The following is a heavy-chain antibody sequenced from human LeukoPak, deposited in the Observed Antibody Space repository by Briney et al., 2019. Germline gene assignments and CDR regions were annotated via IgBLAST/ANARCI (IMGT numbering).Heavy chain of an antibody. Sequence: PSETLSLTCAVSGYSISSGYYWGWIRQPPGKGLEWIGSIYHSGSTYYNPSLKSRVTISVDTSKNQFSLKLSSVTAAGTAVYYCARDGGIVATAYYYYYMDVWGKGTTVTVSS. CDR1: GYSISSGYY. D-gene: IGHD5-12*01. V-gene: IGHV4-38-2*02. CDR3: ARDGGIVATAYYYYYMDV. J-gene: IGHJ6*03. CDR2: IYHSGST.